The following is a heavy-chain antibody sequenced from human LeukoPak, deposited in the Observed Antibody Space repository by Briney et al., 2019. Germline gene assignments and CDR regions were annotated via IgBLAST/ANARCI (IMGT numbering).Heavy chain of an antibody. D-gene: IGHD1-26*01. CDR1: GGSISSSSYY. Sequence: SETLSLTCTVSGGSISSSSYYWGWIRQPPGKGLEWIGEINHSGSTNYNPSLKSRVTISVDTSKNQFSLKLSSVTAADTAVYYCGGARYYYYYGMDVWGQGTTVTVSS. V-gene: IGHV4-39*07. CDR3: GGARYYYYYGMDV. J-gene: IGHJ6*02. CDR2: INHSGST.